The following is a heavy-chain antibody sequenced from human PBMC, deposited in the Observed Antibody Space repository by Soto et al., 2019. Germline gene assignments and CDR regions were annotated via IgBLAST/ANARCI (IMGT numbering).Heavy chain of an antibody. CDR2: IRSKAYGGTT. D-gene: IGHD1-26*01. J-gene: IGHJ6*02. CDR3: TRGTTLLGCYGMDV. CDR1: GFTFGVYA. Sequence: SLRLSCTASGFTFGVYAMSWVRQAPGKGLEWVGFIRSKAYGGTTEYAASVKGRFTISRDDSKSIAYLQMNSLKTEDTAVYYCTRGTTLLGCYGMDVWGQGTTVTVSS. V-gene: IGHV3-49*04.